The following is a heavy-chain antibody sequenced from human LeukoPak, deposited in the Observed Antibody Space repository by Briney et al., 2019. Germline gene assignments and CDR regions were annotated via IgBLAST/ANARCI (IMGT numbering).Heavy chain of an antibody. V-gene: IGHV1-18*01. CDR3: ARDLRDCSGTGCLYYFDY. D-gene: IGHD2-8*02. CDR1: GYTFTNYG. Sequence: GALVKVSCKASGYTFTNYGISWVRQAPGQGLEWMGWISAYNGNTNYAQRFQGRVTMTSDTSTSTAYMELRSLRSDDTAVYYCARDLRDCSGTGCLYYFDYWGQGTLVTVSS. CDR2: ISAYNGNT. J-gene: IGHJ4*02.